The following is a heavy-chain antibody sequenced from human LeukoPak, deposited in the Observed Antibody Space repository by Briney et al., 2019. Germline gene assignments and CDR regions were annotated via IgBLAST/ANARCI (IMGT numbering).Heavy chain of an antibody. V-gene: IGHV4-34*01. CDR3: AGDPRITMVRGVITY. CDR1: GGSFSGYY. Sequence: PSETLSLTCAVYGGSFSGYYWSWIRQPPGKGLEWIGEINHSGSTNYNPSLKSRVTISVDTSKNQFSLKLSSVTAADTAVYYCAGDPRITMVRGVITYWGQGTLVTVSS. D-gene: IGHD3-10*01. J-gene: IGHJ4*02. CDR2: INHSGST.